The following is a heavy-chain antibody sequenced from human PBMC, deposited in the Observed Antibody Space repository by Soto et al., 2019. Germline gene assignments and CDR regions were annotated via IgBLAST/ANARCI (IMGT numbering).Heavy chain of an antibody. D-gene: IGHD1-1*01. CDR3: ARLEGLATISYYFDF. V-gene: IGHV3-23*01. CDR1: GFTFSSYA. Sequence: GGSLRLSCAASGFTFSSYAMSWVRQAPGKGLEWVSAISGNGVNTYYADSVKGRFTISLDKSKSQFSLKLNSVTAADSAVYFYARLEGLATISYYFDFWGPGALVTVSS. J-gene: IGHJ4*02. CDR2: ISGNGVNT.